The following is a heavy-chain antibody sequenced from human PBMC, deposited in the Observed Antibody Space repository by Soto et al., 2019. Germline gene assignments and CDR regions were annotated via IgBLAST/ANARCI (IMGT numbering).Heavy chain of an antibody. CDR1: GFTFSSYG. D-gene: IGHD3-10*01. J-gene: IGHJ4*02. V-gene: IGHV3-33*01. Sequence: GGSLRLSCAASGFTFSSYGMHWVRQAPGKGLEWVAVIWYDGSNKYYADSVKGRFTISRDNSKNTLYLQMNSLRAEDTAVYYCARAEMGFGDGDPVDFDYWGQGTLVTVSS. CDR3: ARAEMGFGDGDPVDFDY. CDR2: IWYDGSNK.